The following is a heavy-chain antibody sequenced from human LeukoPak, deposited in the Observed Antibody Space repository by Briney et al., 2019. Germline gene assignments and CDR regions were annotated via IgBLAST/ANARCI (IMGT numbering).Heavy chain of an antibody. CDR1: GYTFSNYD. Sequence: GASVRVSCTASGYTFSNYDITWGRQAPGQRPGWMGWMNPELGTTGYAQRFQGRVTMTRDSSINTAYMELINLRLEDTAVYYCTRAIRHQLLSDFWGQGTLVTVSS. D-gene: IGHD2-2*01. V-gene: IGHV1-8*01. J-gene: IGHJ4*03. CDR2: MNPELGTT. CDR3: TRAIRHQLLSDF.